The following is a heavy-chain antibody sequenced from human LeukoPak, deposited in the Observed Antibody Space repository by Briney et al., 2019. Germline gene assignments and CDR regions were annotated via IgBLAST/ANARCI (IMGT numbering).Heavy chain of an antibody. CDR3: TQFNY. Sequence: GGSLRLSCAASGFTFSGSPILWVRQASGKGLEWVGRIRSKADNYATAYAASVQGRCTISRDDSKNTAYLQPNSLKIEDTAVYYCTQFNYWGQGALVTVSS. CDR1: GFTFSGSP. V-gene: IGHV3-73*01. D-gene: IGHD5-24*01. CDR2: IRSKADNYAT. J-gene: IGHJ4*02.